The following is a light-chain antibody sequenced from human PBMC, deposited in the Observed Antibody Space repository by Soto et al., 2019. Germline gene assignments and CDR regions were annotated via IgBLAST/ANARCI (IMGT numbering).Light chain of an antibody. CDR2: EVN. J-gene: IGLJ1*01. CDR1: SSDVGGYNY. Sequence: QSALTQPPSASGSPGQSCAISCTGTSSDVGGYNYVSWYQQHPGKAPKLMIYEVNKRPSGVPDRFSGSKSGNTASLTVSGLQAEDEADYYCSSYAGSSNVFGTGTKLTVL. CDR3: SSYAGSSNV. V-gene: IGLV2-8*01.